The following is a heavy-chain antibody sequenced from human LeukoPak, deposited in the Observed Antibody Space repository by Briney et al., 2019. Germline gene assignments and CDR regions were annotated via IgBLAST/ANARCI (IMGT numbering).Heavy chain of an antibody. CDR2: INHSGST. J-gene: IGHJ4*02. V-gene: IGHV4-34*08. CDR3: ALGGNGVDY. Sequence: PGGSLRLSCAASGFTVNNNYMSWIRQPPGKGLEWIGEINHSGSTNYNPSLKSRVTISVDTSKNQFSLKLSSVTAADTAVYYCALGGNGVDYWGQGTLVTVSS. D-gene: IGHD4-23*01. CDR1: GFTVNNNY.